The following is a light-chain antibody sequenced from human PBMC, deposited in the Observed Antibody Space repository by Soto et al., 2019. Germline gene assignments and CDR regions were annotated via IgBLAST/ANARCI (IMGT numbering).Light chain of an antibody. CDR2: KAS. CDR3: QQYYSYPYT. J-gene: IGKJ2*01. V-gene: IGKV1-5*03. Sequence: DIQMTQSPSTLSASVGDRVTITCRASQSIVTWLAWFQQKPGRAPKLLIYKASSLVSGVPSTFSGSGSGTEFTLTISSLQPDDFAAYYCQQYYSYPYTFGQGTKVDIK. CDR1: QSIVTW.